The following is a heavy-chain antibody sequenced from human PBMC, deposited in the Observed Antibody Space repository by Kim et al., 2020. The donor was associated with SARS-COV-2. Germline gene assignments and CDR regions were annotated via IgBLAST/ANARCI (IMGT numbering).Heavy chain of an antibody. CDR1: GYTFTSYA. V-gene: IGHV7-4-1*02. J-gene: IGHJ5*02. D-gene: IGHD3-3*01. CDR2: INTNTGNP. CDR3: ARAGFSTIFGVVTSYNWFDP. Sequence: ASVKVSCEASGYTFTSYAMNWVRQAPGQGLEWMGWINTNTGNPTYAQGFTGRVVFSLDTSVSTAYLQISSLKAEDTAVYYCARAGFSTIFGVVTSYNWFDPWGKGTLVTVSS.